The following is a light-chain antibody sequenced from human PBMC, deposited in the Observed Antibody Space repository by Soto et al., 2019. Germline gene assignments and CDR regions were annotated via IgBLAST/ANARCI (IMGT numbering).Light chain of an antibody. CDR3: SSYTSSRIVV. CDR1: SSDVGDYNF. Sequence: QSALTQPASVSGSPGQSITISCTGTSSDVGDYNFVSWYQQHPGKAPKLMIYDVNNRPSGVSNRFSGSESGNTASLTISGLQADDEADYYCSSYTSSRIVVFGGGTKLTVL. V-gene: IGLV2-14*01. J-gene: IGLJ3*02. CDR2: DVN.